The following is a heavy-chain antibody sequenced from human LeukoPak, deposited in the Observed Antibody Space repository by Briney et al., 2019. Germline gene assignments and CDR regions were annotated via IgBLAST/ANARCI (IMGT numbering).Heavy chain of an antibody. CDR2: IIPIFGTA. CDR3: ARFRCSSTSCTNNWFDP. Sequence: ASVRVSCKASGGTFSSYAISWVRQAPGQGLEWMGGIIPIFGTANYAQKFQGRVTITTDESTSTAYMELSSLRSEDTAVYYCARFRCSSTSCTNNWFDPWGQGTLVTVSS. J-gene: IGHJ5*02. D-gene: IGHD2-2*01. CDR1: GGTFSSYA. V-gene: IGHV1-69*05.